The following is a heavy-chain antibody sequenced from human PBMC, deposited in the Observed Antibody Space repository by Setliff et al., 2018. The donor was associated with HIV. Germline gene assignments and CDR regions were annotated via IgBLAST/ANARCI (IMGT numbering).Heavy chain of an antibody. CDR1: GGSISSGSYY. D-gene: IGHD3-22*01. CDR3: ARDRRYYDSSGYWYNWFDP. Sequence: SETPSLTCTVSGGSISSGSYYWSWIRQPAGKGLEWIGHISTSGSTNYNPSLKSRVTISVDTSKNQFSLKLSSVTAADTAVYYCARDRRYYDSSGYWYNWFDPWGQGTRVTVSS. J-gene: IGHJ5*02. CDR2: ISTSGST. V-gene: IGHV4-61*09.